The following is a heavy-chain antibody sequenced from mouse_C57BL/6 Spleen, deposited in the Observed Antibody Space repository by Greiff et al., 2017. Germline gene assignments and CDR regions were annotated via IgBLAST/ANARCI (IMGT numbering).Heavy chain of an antibody. CDR1: GYTFTDYN. CDR3: SGAFYCDSSSAYWYFDV. CDR2: INPNNGGT. V-gene: IGHV1-18*01. D-gene: IGHD1-1*01. J-gene: IGHJ1*03. Sequence: EVQLQQSGPELVKPGASVKISCKASGYTFTDYNMDWVKQSPGKSLEWIGDINPNNGGTIYNQKFKGKATLTVDKSSSTAYMELRSLTSEDTAVYYCSGAFYCDSSSAYWYFDVWGTGTTVTVSA.